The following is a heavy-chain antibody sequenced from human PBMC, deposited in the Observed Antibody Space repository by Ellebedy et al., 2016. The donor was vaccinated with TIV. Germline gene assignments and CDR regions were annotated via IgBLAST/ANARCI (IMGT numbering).Heavy chain of an antibody. Sequence: GESLKISCAASGFTFSSYWMSWVRQVRQAPGKGLEWVTVISDDGRKKYYADSVKGRFTISRENSKNTVFLQMNSLRAEDTAVYYCATDGGSWFGWDFQHWGQGTLVTVSS. CDR1: GFTFSSYW. CDR2: ISDDGRKK. J-gene: IGHJ1*01. D-gene: IGHD6-13*01. CDR3: ATDGGSWFGWDFQH. V-gene: IGHV3-30*03.